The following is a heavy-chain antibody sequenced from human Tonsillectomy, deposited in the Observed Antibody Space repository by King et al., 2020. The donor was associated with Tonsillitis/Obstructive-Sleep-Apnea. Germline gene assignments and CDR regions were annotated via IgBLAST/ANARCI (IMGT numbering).Heavy chain of an antibody. J-gene: IGHJ3*02. CDR3: ARDVDYAFDI. Sequence: DVQLVESGGGLVQPGGSLRLSCAASGFIFSSYSMNWVRQAPGKGLEWVSYISSSSTMYYADSGKGRFTISRDNAKNSLYLQMNSLRDEDTAVYYCARDVDYAFDIWGQGTMVTVSS. D-gene: IGHD3-9*01. V-gene: IGHV3-48*02. CDR1: GFIFSSYS. CDR2: ISSSSTM.